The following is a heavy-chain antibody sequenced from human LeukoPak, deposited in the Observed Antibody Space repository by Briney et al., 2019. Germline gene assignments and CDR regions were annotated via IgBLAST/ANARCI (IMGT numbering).Heavy chain of an antibody. Sequence: PSETLSLTCAVYGGSFSGYYWSWIRQPPGKGLEWIGEINHSGSTNYNPSLKSRVTISVDTSKNQFSLKLSSVTAADTAVYYCARAGVKEQWLVVALDYWGQGTLVTVSS. V-gene: IGHV4-34*01. J-gene: IGHJ4*02. D-gene: IGHD6-19*01. CDR1: GGSFSGYY. CDR3: ARAGVKEQWLVVALDY. CDR2: INHSGST.